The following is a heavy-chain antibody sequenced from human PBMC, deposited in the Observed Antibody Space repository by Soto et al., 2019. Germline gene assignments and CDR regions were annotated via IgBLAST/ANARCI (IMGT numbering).Heavy chain of an antibody. CDR2: ISGSGGST. Sequence: GGSLRLSCAASGFTFSSYAMSWVRQAPGKGLEWVSAISGSGGSTYYADSVKGRFTISRDNSKNTLFLQMNSLRAEDTAVYYCAKRARYCSSTSCFYYYYGMDVWGQGTTVTVSS. CDR3: AKRARYCSSTSCFYYYYGMDV. CDR1: GFTFSSYA. D-gene: IGHD2-2*01. J-gene: IGHJ6*02. V-gene: IGHV3-23*01.